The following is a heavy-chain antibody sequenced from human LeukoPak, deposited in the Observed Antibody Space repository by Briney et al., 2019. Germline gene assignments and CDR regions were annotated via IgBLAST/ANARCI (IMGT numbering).Heavy chain of an antibody. J-gene: IGHJ5*02. CDR3: ATGGSSWAYNWFDP. CDR2: FDPEDGET. CDR1: GYTLTELS. Sequence: ASVKVSCKVSGYTLTELSMHWVRQAPGKGLEWMGGFDPEDGETIYAQKFQGRVTMTEDTSTDTAYMELSSLRSEDTAEYYCATGGSSWAYNWFDPWGQGTLVTVSS. D-gene: IGHD6-13*01. V-gene: IGHV1-24*01.